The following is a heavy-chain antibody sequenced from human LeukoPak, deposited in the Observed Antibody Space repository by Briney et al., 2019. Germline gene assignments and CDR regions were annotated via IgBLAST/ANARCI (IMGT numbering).Heavy chain of an antibody. D-gene: IGHD5-24*01. Sequence: PGGSLRLSCAASGFTFSSYSMNWVRQAPGKGLEWISYISSSSSAIYYADSVKGRSTISRDNAKNSLYLQLNSLRAEDTAVYYCARGDGHGLFDQWGQGTLVTVSS. CDR3: ARGDGHGLFDQ. CDR1: GFTFSSYS. V-gene: IGHV3-48*01. CDR2: ISSSSSAI. J-gene: IGHJ4*02.